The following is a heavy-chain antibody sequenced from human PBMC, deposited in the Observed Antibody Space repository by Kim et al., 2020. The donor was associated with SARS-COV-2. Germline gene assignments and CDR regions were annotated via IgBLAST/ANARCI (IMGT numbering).Heavy chain of an antibody. CDR3: ARGVSSAWTLRAWFDP. J-gene: IGHJ5*02. V-gene: IGHV4-4*02. CDR1: GASISSSSC. D-gene: IGHD3-22*01. Sequence: SETLSLTCVVSGASISSSSCWCWVRQPPGKGLGWIGEVDHSGTTSYNVSLKNRVSILVDKSKNQFSLRLTSVSAADTAVYYCARGVSSAWTLRAWFDPWG. CDR2: VDHSGTT.